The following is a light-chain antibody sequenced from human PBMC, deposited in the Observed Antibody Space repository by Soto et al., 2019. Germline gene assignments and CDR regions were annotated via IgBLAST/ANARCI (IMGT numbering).Light chain of an antibody. J-gene: IGKJ2*01. CDR1: QSVSSY. CDR3: QQYGTSPPMYT. Sequence: EIVLTQSPATLSLSPGERATLSCRASQSVSSYLAWYQQKPGQAPRLLIYGVSSRATGIPDRFSGSGSGTDFTLSISRLEPEDFAVYYCQQYGTSPPMYTFGQGTKLEIK. CDR2: GVS. V-gene: IGKV3-20*01.